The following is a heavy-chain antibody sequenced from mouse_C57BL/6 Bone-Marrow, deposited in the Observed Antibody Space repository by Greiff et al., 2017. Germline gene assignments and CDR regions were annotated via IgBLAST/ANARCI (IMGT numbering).Heavy chain of an antibody. CDR1: GFTFTDYY. J-gene: IGHJ3*01. Sequence: EVQLQESGGGLVQPGGSLSLSCAASGFTFTDYYMSWVRQPPGKALEWLGFIRNTANGFTTEYSASVNGLFSISRDHSQSILYRQMNSLRAEYSATDYCARLDYCSSYGSWFAYWGQGTLVTDSA. CDR2: IRNTANGFTT. V-gene: IGHV7-3*01. D-gene: IGHD1-1*01. CDR3: ARLDYCSSYGSWFAY.